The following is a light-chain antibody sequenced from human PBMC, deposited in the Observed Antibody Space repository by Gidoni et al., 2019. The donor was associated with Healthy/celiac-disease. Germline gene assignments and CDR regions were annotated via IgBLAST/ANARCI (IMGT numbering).Light chain of an antibody. CDR1: QSISSW. J-gene: IGKJ1*01. CDR3: QQYNSYPRT. V-gene: IGKV1-5*03. CDR2: KAS. Sequence: DIQLPQSPSTLSASVGDRVTITCRASQSISSWLAWYQQKPGKAPKLLIYKASSLESGVPSRFSGSGSGTEFTLTISSLKPDDFATYDCQQYNSYPRTFGQGTKVEIK.